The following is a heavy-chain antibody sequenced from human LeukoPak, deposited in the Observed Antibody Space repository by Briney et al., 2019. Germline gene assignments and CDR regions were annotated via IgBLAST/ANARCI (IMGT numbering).Heavy chain of an antibody. J-gene: IGHJ4*02. Sequence: DPSETLSLTCTVSGGSISSSSYYWGWIRQPPGKGLEWIGSIYYSGSTYYNPSLKSRVTISVDTSKNQFSLKLSSVTAADTAVYYCARGDYYDSSGHFDYWGQGTLVTVSS. V-gene: IGHV4-39*01. D-gene: IGHD3-22*01. CDR2: IYYSGST. CDR3: ARGDYYDSSGHFDY. CDR1: GGSISSSSYY.